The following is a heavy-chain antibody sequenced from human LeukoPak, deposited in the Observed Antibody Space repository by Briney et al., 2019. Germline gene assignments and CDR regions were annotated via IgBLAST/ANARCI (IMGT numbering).Heavy chain of an antibody. J-gene: IGHJ4*02. CDR2: MNPNSGGT. V-gene: IGHV1-2*02. CDR3: ARDDFWSGPYDY. CDR1: GYTFTSYY. D-gene: IGHD3-3*01. Sequence: ASVKVSCKASGYTFTSYYINWVRQATGQGLEWMGWMNPNSGGTNYAQKFQGRVTMTRDTSISTAYMELSRLRSDDTAVYYCARDDFWSGPYDYWGQGTLVTVSS.